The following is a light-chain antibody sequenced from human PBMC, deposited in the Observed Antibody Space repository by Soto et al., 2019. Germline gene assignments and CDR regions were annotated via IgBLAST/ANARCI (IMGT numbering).Light chain of an antibody. Sequence: QSVLTQPPSVSGAPGHRVTISCTGSSSNIGAGYDVHWYQQLPGTAPKVLIYDNNNRPSGVPDRFSGSKSGTSASLAITGLQAEDEADYYCHSYDVSLSGPVFGGGTKRTVL. CDR3: HSYDVSLSGPV. J-gene: IGLJ2*01. CDR1: SSNIGAGYD. CDR2: DNN. V-gene: IGLV1-40*01.